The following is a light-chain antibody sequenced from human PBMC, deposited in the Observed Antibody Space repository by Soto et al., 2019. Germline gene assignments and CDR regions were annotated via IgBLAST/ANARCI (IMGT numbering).Light chain of an antibody. V-gene: IGKV1-39*01. CDR3: QHTYRISRT. Sequence: DIQMTQYPSSLSAPVGDRVTITCRASQSISTYLTWYQQKPGEAPKLLIYAASNLQSVVPSRNSGRGSGTEFARTNNSMQTEDFATSCCQHTYRISRTFGQGTKVEIK. CDR1: QSISTY. CDR2: AAS. J-gene: IGKJ1*01.